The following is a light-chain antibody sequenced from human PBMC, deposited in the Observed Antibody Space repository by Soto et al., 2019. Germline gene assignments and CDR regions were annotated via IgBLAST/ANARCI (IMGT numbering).Light chain of an antibody. CDR1: SSEIGDYDY. Sequence: QSALTQPASVSGSPGQSITISCTGTSSEIGDYDYVSWFQQHPGKAPKVIIYEVAHRPSGVSHRFSGSKSGNMASLTISGLQAEDEADYYCTSFTNDDTWVFGGGTKLTVL. CDR3: TSFTNDDTWV. V-gene: IGLV2-14*01. J-gene: IGLJ3*02. CDR2: EVA.